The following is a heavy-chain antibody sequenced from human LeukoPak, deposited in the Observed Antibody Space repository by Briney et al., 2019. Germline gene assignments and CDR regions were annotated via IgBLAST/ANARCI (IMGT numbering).Heavy chain of an antibody. Sequence: GGSLRLSCSVSGFSFSSYDLHWVRQAPGQGLEYVSSISSNGDSTYYADSVKGRFTISRGNSKNTLFLQMSTLRAEDTAGYYCVKDRSVEYWGQGTLVTVSS. CDR3: VKDRSVEY. J-gene: IGHJ4*02. V-gene: IGHV3-64D*09. CDR1: GFSFSSYD. D-gene: IGHD3-16*02. CDR2: ISSNGDST.